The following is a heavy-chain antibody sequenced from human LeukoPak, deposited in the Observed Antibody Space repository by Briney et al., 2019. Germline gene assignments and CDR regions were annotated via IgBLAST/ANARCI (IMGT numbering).Heavy chain of an antibody. CDR3: ARDGTGVDS. V-gene: IGHV1-2*02. Sequence: ASVTLSYTASAYTYNNNFMHWLRQAPRQTLEWMGWINANSGGTIYAQKFQGRVTMTRDTSISTAYMDLSRLRSDDTAVYYCARDGTGVDSWGQGTLVTVSS. CDR2: INANSGGT. CDR1: AYTYNNNF. J-gene: IGHJ4*02. D-gene: IGHD1-14*01.